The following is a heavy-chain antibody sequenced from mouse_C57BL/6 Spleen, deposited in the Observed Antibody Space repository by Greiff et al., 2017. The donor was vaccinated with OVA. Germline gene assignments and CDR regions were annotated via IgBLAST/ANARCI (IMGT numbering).Heavy chain of an antibody. CDR3: AREELGGHYFDY. V-gene: IGHV5-4*01. Sequence: DVKLVESGGGLVKPGGSLKLSCAASGFTFSSYAMSWVRQTPEKRLEWVATISDGGSYTYYPDNVKGRFTISRDNAKNNLYLQMSHLKSEDTAMYYCAREELGGHYFDYWGQGTTLTVSS. D-gene: IGHD4-1*01. CDR2: ISDGGSYT. CDR1: GFTFSSYA. J-gene: IGHJ2*01.